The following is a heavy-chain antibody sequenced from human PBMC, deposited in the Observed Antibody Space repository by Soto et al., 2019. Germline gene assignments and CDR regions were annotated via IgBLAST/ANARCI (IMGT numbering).Heavy chain of an antibody. Sequence: EVQLVQSGAEVKKPGESLRISCKGSGYSFNSYWISWVRQMPGKVLEWMGRIDTSDSYTNYSPSFQGHVTISADKSISTAYLQWSSLKASDTAMYYCATLRVGFGELLTYWGQGTLVTVSS. J-gene: IGHJ4*02. CDR3: ATLRVGFGELLTY. D-gene: IGHD3-10*01. CDR2: IDTSDSYT. V-gene: IGHV5-10-1*01. CDR1: GYSFNSYW.